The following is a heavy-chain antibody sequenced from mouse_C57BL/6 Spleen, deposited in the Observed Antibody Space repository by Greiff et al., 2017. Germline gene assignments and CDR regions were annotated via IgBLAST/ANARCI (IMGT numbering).Heavy chain of an antibody. Sequence: EVQLVESGPGLVNPSQSLSLTCSVTGYSITSGYYLNWIRQFPGNKLEWMGYISYDGSNNYNPSLKNRISITRDTSNNQFFLKLNSVTTEDTAAYYWATDGYSNSFDYWGQGTTLTVSS. CDR1: GYSITSGYY. CDR2: ISYDGSN. J-gene: IGHJ2*01. D-gene: IGHD2-5*01. CDR3: ATDGYSNSFDY. V-gene: IGHV3-6*01.